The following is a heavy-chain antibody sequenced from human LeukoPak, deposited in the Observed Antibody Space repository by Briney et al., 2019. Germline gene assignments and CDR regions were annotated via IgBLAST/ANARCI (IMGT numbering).Heavy chain of an antibody. CDR3: ARDWYLEWLFGRSGPGKYYGMDV. V-gene: IGHV4-4*02. J-gene: IGHJ6*02. CDR1: GGSSSSSNW. CDR2: IDHSGRT. D-gene: IGHD3-3*01. Sequence: SGTLSLTCAVSGGSSSSSNWWNWVRQPPGKGLEWIGEIDHSGRTNYNPSLKSRVTISVDKSKNQISLKLSSVTAEDTAVYYCARDWYLEWLFGRSGPGKYYGMDVWGQGTTVTVSS.